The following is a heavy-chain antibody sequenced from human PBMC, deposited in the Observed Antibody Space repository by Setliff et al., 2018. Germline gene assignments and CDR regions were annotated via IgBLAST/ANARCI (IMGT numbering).Heavy chain of an antibody. CDR2: SNPNSGGT. CDR3: ARDLMVFARLIYYMDV. CDR1: GYTFTGYY. D-gene: IGHD2-8*01. V-gene: IGHV1-2*04. Sequence: ASVKVSCKASGYTFTGYYMHWVRQAPGQGLEWMGWSNPNSGGTNYAQKFQGWVTMTRDTSISTAYMELRSLRSDDTAVYYCARDLMVFARLIYYMDVWGKGTTVTVSS. J-gene: IGHJ6*03.